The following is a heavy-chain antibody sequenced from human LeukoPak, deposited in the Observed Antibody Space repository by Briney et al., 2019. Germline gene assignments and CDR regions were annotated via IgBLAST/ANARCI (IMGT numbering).Heavy chain of an antibody. CDR2: IYTSGST. CDR3: ARVGLAYCGGDCLRAAFDI. V-gene: IGHV4-61*02. J-gene: IGHJ3*02. CDR1: GGSISSGSYY. D-gene: IGHD2-21*02. Sequence: SETLSLTCTVSGGSISSGSYYWTWIRQPAGKGLEWIGRIYTSGSTNYNPSLKSRVTISVDTSKNQFSLKLSSVTAADTAVYYCARVGLAYCGGDCLRAAFDIWGQGTMVTVSS.